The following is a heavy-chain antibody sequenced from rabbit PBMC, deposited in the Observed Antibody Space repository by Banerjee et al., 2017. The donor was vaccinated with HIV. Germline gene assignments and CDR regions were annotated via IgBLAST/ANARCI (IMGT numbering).Heavy chain of an antibody. D-gene: IGHD6-1*01. J-gene: IGHJ4*01. CDR3: ARGYAGYAGYGYAMDYFNL. CDR1: GFDFSSYY. CDR2: INSDSGST. Sequence: GGGLVQPGGSLKLSCKASGFDFSSYYMSWVRQAPGKGLEWIACINSDSGSTHYAGWAKGRFTISKTSSTTVTLQMTSLTAADTATYFCARGYAGYAGYGYAMDYFNLWGQGTLVTVS. V-gene: IGHV1S40*01.